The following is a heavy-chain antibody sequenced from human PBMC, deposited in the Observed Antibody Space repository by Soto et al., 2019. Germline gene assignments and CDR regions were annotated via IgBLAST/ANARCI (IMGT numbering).Heavy chain of an antibody. CDR3: ARDGGRDIVVVPAAKGYYYYGMDV. J-gene: IGHJ6*02. V-gene: IGHV3-21*01. CDR2: ISSSSSYI. D-gene: IGHD2-2*01. CDR1: GFTFSSYS. Sequence: GGSLRLSCAASGFTFSSYSMNWVRQAPGKGLEWVSSISSSSSYIYYADSVKGRFTISRDNAKNSLYLQMNSLRAEDTAVYYCARDGGRDIVVVPAAKGYYYYGMDVWGQGTTVTVSS.